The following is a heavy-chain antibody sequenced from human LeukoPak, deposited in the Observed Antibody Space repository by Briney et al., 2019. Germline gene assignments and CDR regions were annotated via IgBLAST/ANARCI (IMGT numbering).Heavy chain of an antibody. CDR1: GFTFRSYS. CDR3: ARGGNSDY. D-gene: IGHD4-23*01. Sequence: PGGSLRLSCVASGFTFRSYSMNWVRQAPGEGLEWVANINQDGSEKYYVDSVKGRFTISRDNAKNSRYLQMNSLRAEGTAVYYYARGGNSDYWGQGTLDTVSS. CDR2: INQDGSEK. V-gene: IGHV3-7*01. J-gene: IGHJ4*02.